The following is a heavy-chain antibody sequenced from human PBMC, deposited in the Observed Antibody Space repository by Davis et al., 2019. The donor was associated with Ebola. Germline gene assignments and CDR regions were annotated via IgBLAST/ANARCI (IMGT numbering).Heavy chain of an antibody. Sequence: AASVKVSCKASGYTFTDYYMHWVRQAPGQGLEWMGWINTNTGNPTYAQGFTGRFVFSLDTSVSTAYLQISSLKAEDTAVYYCARGDESWADAFDIWGQGTMVTVSS. J-gene: IGHJ3*02. V-gene: IGHV7-4-1*02. CDR1: GYTFTDYY. D-gene: IGHD3-16*01. CDR3: ARGDESWADAFDI. CDR2: INTNTGNP.